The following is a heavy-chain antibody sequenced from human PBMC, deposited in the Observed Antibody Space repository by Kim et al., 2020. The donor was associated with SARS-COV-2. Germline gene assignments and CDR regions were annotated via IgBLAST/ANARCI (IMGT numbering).Heavy chain of an antibody. D-gene: IGHD5-12*01. CDR3: ARGGYSTRFDY. J-gene: IGHJ4*02. V-gene: IGHV4-59*09. Sequence: TNYYPSLKSRVTISVDPSKNQFSLKLSSVTAADTAVYYCARGGYSTRFDYWGQGTLVTVSS. CDR2: T.